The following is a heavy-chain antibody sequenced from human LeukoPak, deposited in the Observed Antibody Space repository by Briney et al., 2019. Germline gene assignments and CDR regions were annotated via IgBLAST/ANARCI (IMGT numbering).Heavy chain of an antibody. V-gene: IGHV4-59*11. Sequence: SGPGLVRPSETLSLTCTVSGGSISSHYWSWIRQPPGKGLEWFGYISSVGSTNYNPSLKSRVTISVDTSKNQFSLKLTSVTAADTAVYFCARDPTTVTKGLDIWGQGTMVTVSS. CDR1: GGSISSHY. CDR3: ARDPTTVTKGLDI. D-gene: IGHD4-17*01. J-gene: IGHJ3*02. CDR2: ISSVGST.